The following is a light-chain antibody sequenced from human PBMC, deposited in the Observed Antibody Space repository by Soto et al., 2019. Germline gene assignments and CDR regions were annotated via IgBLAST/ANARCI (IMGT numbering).Light chain of an antibody. CDR3: HLRET. CDR1: QSVRSS. V-gene: IGKV3-20*01. CDR2: GAS. J-gene: IGKJ1*01. Sequence: EIVMTQSPGTLSVSPGERATLFCRASQSVRSSLAWYQQKPGQAPRLVIYGASSRATGIPDRFSGSGSGTDFTLTISRLEPEDFAVYYCHLRETFGQGTKVDI.